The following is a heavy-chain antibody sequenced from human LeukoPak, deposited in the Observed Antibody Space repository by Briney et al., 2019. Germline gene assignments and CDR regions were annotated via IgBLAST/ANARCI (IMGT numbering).Heavy chain of an antibody. V-gene: IGHV1-18*01. D-gene: IGHD5-12*01. J-gene: IGHJ6*02. Sequence: ASVTVSCKASGYTFTSYGISWVRQAPGQGLEWMGWISAYNGNTNYAQKLQGRVTMTTDTSTSTAYMELRSLRSDDTAVYYCARGGGEWLRYFYYYYGMDVWGQGTTVTVSS. CDR2: ISAYNGNT. CDR1: GYTFTSYG. CDR3: ARGGGEWLRYFYYYYGMDV.